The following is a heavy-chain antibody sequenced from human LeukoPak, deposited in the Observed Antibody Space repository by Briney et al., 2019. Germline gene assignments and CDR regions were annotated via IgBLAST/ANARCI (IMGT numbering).Heavy chain of an antibody. CDR3: ARGVMVADFDY. Sequence: GGSLRLSCAASGFIFSHYWMSWVRQAPGKGLEWVAVISYDGSNEYYADSVKGRFTISRDNSKNTLYLQMNSLRAEDTAVYYCARGVMVADFDYWGQGTLVTVSS. CDR2: ISYDGSNE. J-gene: IGHJ4*02. CDR1: GFIFSHYW. V-gene: IGHV3-30-3*01. D-gene: IGHD3-16*01.